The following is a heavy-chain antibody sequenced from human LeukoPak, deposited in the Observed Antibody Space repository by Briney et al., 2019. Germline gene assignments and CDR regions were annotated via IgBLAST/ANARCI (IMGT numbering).Heavy chain of an antibody. D-gene: IGHD4-11*01. Sequence: GGSLRLSCAASGFTFSGYGMNWVRQAPGKGLEWVSYISSSSSTIYYPDSVKGRFTISRDNAKNSLYLQMNSLRVEDTAVYYCARDHSNYRDPNAGFDPWGQGTLVTVSS. V-gene: IGHV3-48*01. CDR3: ARDHSNYRDPNAGFDP. J-gene: IGHJ5*02. CDR2: ISSSSSTI. CDR1: GFTFSGYG.